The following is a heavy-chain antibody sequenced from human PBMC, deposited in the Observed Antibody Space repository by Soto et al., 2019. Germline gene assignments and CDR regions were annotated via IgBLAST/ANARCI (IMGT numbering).Heavy chain of an antibody. Sequence: SETLSLTCTVSGGSIGSSSYYWGWIRQPPGKGLEWIGSIYYSGSTYYNPSLKSRVTISVDTSKNQFSLKLSSVTAADTAVYYCARRGYYYDSSGYPSVWYWGQGTLVTVS. CDR3: ARRGYYYDSSGYPSVWY. J-gene: IGHJ4*02. CDR2: IYYSGST. CDR1: GGSIGSSSYY. V-gene: IGHV4-39*01. D-gene: IGHD3-22*01.